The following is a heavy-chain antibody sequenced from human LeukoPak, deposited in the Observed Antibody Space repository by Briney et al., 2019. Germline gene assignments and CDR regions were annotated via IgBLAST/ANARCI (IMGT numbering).Heavy chain of an antibody. CDR2: ISSSSSYT. Sequence: GGSLRLSCVASGFTFSDYYMSWIRQAPGKGLEWVSYISSSSSYTNYADSVKGRFTISRDNAKNSLYLQMNSLRAEDTAVYYCARVRGYSYVKSFDYWGQGTLVTVSS. J-gene: IGHJ4*02. D-gene: IGHD5-18*01. CDR3: ARVRGYSYVKSFDY. CDR1: GFTFSDYY. V-gene: IGHV3-11*06.